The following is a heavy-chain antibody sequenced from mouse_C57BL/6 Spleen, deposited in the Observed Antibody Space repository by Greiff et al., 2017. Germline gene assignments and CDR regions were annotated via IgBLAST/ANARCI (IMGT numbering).Heavy chain of an antibody. CDR2: ILPGGGT. CDR3: ASLYDRNYGGYFDV. V-gene: IGHV2-9-1*01. Sequence: VQLQQSGPGLVAPSQSLSITCTVSGFSFTSYAIRWVRQPPGQGLEWLGVILPGGGTNYNSALNSSLSISKDNSKSQVFLKMNSLQTDDTAGYYWASLYDRNYGGYFDVWGTGTTVTVSS. J-gene: IGHJ1*03. D-gene: IGHD2-5*01. CDR1: GFSFTSYA.